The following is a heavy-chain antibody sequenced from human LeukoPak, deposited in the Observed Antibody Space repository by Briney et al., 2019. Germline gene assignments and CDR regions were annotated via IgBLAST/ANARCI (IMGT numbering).Heavy chain of an antibody. CDR2: IYYTGST. D-gene: IGHD5-18*01. V-gene: IGHV4-39*01. CDR3: WTSSRYGFDY. J-gene: IGHJ4*02. CDR1: GGSINRDSYY. Sequence: PSETLSLTCTVSGGSINRDSYYWGWIRQPPGKGLEWIGSIYYTGSTYYNPSLKSRVTISVDMSKNQFSLKLSSVTAADTAAYYCWTSSRYGFDYWGQGTLVTVSS.